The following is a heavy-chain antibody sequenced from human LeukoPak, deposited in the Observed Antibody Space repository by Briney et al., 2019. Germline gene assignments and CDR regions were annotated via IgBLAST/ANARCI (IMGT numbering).Heavy chain of an antibody. CDR1: GDSVSSNSAA. V-gene: IGHV6-1*01. Sequence: SQTLSLTCAISGDSVSSNSAAWNWLRQSPSRGLEWLGRTYYRSKWYNDYAVTVKSRITINTDTSKNQFSLQLNSVTPEDTAVYYCARIGYDTPDVDYWGQGTLVTVSS. CDR2: TYYRSKWYN. CDR3: ARIGYDTPDVDY. J-gene: IGHJ4*02. D-gene: IGHD5-12*01.